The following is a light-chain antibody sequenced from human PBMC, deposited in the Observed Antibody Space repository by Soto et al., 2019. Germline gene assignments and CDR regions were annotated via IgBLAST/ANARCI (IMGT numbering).Light chain of an antibody. CDR1: ALPKQY. CDR3: QSADSSGGFRGV. CDR2: KDS. V-gene: IGLV3-25*02. J-gene: IGLJ1*01. Sequence: SYELTQPPSVSVSPGQTARITCSGDALPKQYAYWYQQKPGQAPVLVIYKDSGRPSGIPERFSGSSSGTTVTLTISGVQAEDEAEYYCQSADSSGGFRGVFGAGTKVTVL.